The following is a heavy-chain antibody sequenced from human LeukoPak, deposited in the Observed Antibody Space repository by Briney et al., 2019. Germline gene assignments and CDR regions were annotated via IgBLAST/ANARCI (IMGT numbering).Heavy chain of an antibody. V-gene: IGHV3-21*01. CDR3: ARDIYCTNTVCYFDS. J-gene: IGHJ4*02. CDR1: GFTFSSYS. CDR2: IGSSSSYI. Sequence: GGSLRLSCAASGFTFSSYSMNWVRQAPGKGLEWVSSIGSSSSYIYYADSVKGRFTISRDNAKNSLYLQMNSLRAEDTAVYYCARDIYCTNTVCYFDSWGQGTLVTVSS. D-gene: IGHD2-8*01.